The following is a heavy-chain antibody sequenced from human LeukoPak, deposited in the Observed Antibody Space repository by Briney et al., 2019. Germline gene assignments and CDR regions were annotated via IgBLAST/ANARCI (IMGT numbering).Heavy chain of an antibody. V-gene: IGHV4-39*01. J-gene: IGHJ5*02. D-gene: IGHD5-12*01. CDR1: GGAISSSSYY. CDR2: IYYSGST. CDR3: AMTPLSGYALNWFDP. Sequence: SETLSLTCTVSGGAISSSSYYWGWIRQPPGKGLEWIGSIYYSGSTYYNPSLKSRVTISVDTSKNQLSLKLSSVTAADTAVYYCAMTPLSGYALNWFDPWGQGTLVTVSS.